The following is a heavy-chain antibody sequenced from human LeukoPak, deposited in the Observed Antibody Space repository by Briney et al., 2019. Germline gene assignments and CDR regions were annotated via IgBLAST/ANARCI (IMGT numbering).Heavy chain of an antibody. J-gene: IGHJ6*02. CDR3: ARSRRPFYYYGMHV. CDR1: GYILSDYY. CDR2: IDPNSGGT. Sequence: ASVQVSCKASGYILSDYYVHWIRQAPGQGLGWMGWIDPNSGGTHHAPNFQGRATMTRDSAISTVYLDLRRLTSDDTAIYYCARSRRPFYYYGMHVWGLGTSVTVSS. V-gene: IGHV1-2*02.